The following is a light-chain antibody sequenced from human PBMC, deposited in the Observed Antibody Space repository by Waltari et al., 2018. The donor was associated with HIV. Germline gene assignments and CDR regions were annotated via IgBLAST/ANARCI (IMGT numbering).Light chain of an antibody. Sequence: QSVLTQPPSASGTPGQRVTISCSGSSSNIGSNTVNWYQQLPGTAPKLLIYGNNKRPSGTPDRCSGSKSGTSATLGITGLQTGDEADYYCGTWDSSLSAVFGGGTKLTVL. CDR2: GNN. CDR1: SSNIGSNT. V-gene: IGLV1-51*01. J-gene: IGLJ3*02. CDR3: GTWDSSLSAV.